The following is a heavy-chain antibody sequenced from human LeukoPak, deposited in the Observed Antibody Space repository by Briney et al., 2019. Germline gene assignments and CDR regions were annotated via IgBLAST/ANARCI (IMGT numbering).Heavy chain of an antibody. CDR1: GGSISSYY. CDR3: ARRRELPDYYYYYMDV. V-gene: IGHV4-34*01. D-gene: IGHD1-26*01. CDR2: INHSGST. J-gene: IGHJ6*03. Sequence: PSETLSLTCTVSGGSISSYYWSWIRQPPGKGLEWSGEINHSGSTNYNPSLKSRVTISVDTSKNQFSLKLSSVTAADTAVYYCARRRELPDYYYYYMDVWGKGTTVTISS.